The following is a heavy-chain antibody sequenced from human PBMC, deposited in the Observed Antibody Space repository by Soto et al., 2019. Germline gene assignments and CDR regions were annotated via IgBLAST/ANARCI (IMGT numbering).Heavy chain of an antibody. Sequence: GGSLRLSCAAAGFTVSSNYMSWVRQAPGRGLEWVSVIYSGGGTYYADSVKGRFTISRDSSKNTLYLQMNSLRAEDTAVYYCARGYGVSGYPNDAFDIWGQGTMVTVSS. CDR1: GFTVSSNY. CDR3: ARGYGVSGYPNDAFDI. D-gene: IGHD3-10*01. CDR2: IYSGGGT. V-gene: IGHV3-53*01. J-gene: IGHJ3*02.